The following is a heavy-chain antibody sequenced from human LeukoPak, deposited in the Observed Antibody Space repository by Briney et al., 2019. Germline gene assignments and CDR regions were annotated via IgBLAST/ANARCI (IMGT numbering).Heavy chain of an antibody. V-gene: IGHV3-21*01. D-gene: IGHD5-18*01. CDR1: GFTFSSYS. J-gene: IGHJ4*02. Sequence: GGSLRLSCAASGFTFSSYSMNWVRQAPGKGLEWVSSISSSSSYIYYADSVKGRFTISRDNAKNSLYLQMNSLRAEDTAVYYCARDRSVGYSYGDGFDYWGQGTLVTVSS. CDR2: ISSSSSYI. CDR3: ARDRSVGYSYGDGFDY.